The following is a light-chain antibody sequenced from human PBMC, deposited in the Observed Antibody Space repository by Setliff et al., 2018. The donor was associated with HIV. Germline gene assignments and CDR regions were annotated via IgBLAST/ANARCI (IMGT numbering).Light chain of an antibody. V-gene: IGLV2-14*03. CDR2: DVT. CDR3: CSYAGSSTFPYV. CDR1: SSDVGGYNY. J-gene: IGLJ1*01. Sequence: QSALTQPASVSGSPGQSITISCTGTSSDVGGYNYVSWYQQHPGKAPKLMISDVTNRPSGVSNRFSGSKSGNTASLTISGLQAADEADYYCCSYAGSSTFPYVFGTGTKVTVL.